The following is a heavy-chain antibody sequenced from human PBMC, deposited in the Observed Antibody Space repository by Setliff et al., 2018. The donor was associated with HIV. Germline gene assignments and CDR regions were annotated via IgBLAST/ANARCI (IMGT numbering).Heavy chain of an antibody. CDR3: ARGLATGLYYYYYYMDV. D-gene: IGHD1-1*01. V-gene: IGHV4-31*03. CDR2: IYFIGST. CDR1: GGSISSGGYS. Sequence: TLSLTCTVSGGSISSGGYSWSWIRQHPGKGLEWIGYIYFIGSTYYNPSLKSRVHISVDTSKNQFSLKLSSVTAADTAVYYCARGLATGLYYYYYYMDVWGKGTTVTVSS. J-gene: IGHJ6*03.